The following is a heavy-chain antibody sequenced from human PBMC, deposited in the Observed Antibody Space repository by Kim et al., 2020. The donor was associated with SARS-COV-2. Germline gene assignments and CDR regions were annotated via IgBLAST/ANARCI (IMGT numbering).Heavy chain of an antibody. D-gene: IGHD6-6*01. V-gene: IGHV3-9*01. CDR1: GFTFDDYA. CDR2: ISWNSGSI. CDR3: AKDQAARPDFCFDY. Sequence: GGSLRLSCAASGFTFDDYAMHWVRQAPGKGLEWVSGISWNSGSIGYADSVKGRFTISRDNAKNSLYLQMNSLRAEDTALYYCAKDQAARPDFCFDYWGQGTLVTVSS. J-gene: IGHJ4*02.